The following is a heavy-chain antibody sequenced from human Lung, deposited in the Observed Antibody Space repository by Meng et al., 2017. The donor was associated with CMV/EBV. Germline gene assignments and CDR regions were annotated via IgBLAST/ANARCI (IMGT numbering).Heavy chain of an antibody. Sequence: SGGTFSSYIITWVRQAPGHGLEWMGRIIPMLNMAKYAQNFQGRVTITADKSTSTAYMELSGLSSDDTAVYYCARMRHSSSWTFFDYWGQGTLVTVSS. J-gene: IGHJ4*02. D-gene: IGHD6-13*01. CDR2: IIPMLNMA. CDR1: GGTFSSYI. CDR3: ARMRHSSSWTFFDY. V-gene: IGHV1-69*02.